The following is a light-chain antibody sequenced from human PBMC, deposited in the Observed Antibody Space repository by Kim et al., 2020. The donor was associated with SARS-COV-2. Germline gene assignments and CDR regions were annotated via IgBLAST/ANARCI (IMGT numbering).Light chain of an antibody. CDR2: GAS. Sequence: APGERVILSCRASQSVTSNLAWYQQKPGQAPRLLIYGASTRATGIPARFSGSGSGTEFTLTISSLQSEDFAVYYCQQYNNWPPLTFGGGTKVDIK. CDR3: QQYNNWPPLT. J-gene: IGKJ4*01. V-gene: IGKV3-15*01. CDR1: QSVTSN.